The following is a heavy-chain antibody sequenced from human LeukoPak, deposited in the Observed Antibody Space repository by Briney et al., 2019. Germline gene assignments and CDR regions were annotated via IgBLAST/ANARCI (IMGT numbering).Heavy chain of an antibody. Sequence: PGGSLRLSCAASGFTFSSYGMHWVRQAPGKGLEWVAGIPYDGSSKYYADSVKGRFTISRDNSKNTLYLEMNSLRAGDTAVYYCARGLRSSWYRIWFDPWGQGTLVTVSS. D-gene: IGHD6-13*01. J-gene: IGHJ5*02. CDR1: GFTFSSYG. CDR2: IPYDGSSK. CDR3: ARGLRSSWYRIWFDP. V-gene: IGHV3-30*19.